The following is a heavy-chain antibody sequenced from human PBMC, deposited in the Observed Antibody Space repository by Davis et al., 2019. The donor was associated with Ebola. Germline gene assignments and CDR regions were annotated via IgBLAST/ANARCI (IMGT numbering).Heavy chain of an antibody. CDR1: GYTFTSYY. V-gene: IGHV1-46*01. D-gene: IGHD2-2*02. CDR2: INPSGGST. Sequence: ASVKVSCKASGYTFTSYYMHWVRQAPGQGLEWMGIINPSGGSTSYAQKFQGRVTMTRDTSTSTVYMELSSLRSEDTAVYYCATDLRREYCSSTSCYTGHYYYGMDVWGQGTTVTVSS. CDR3: ATDLRREYCSSTSCYTGHYYYGMDV. J-gene: IGHJ6*02.